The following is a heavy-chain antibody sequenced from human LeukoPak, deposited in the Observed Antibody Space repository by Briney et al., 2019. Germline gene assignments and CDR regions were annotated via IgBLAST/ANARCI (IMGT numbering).Heavy chain of an antibody. D-gene: IGHD5-12*01. Sequence: SETLSLTCTVSGGSISSYYWSWIRQPPGKGLEWIGYIYYSGSTNYNPSLKSRVTISVDTSKNQFSLKLSSVTAADTAVYYCARGSGYGDWFDPWGQGTLVTVSS. CDR3: ARGSGYGDWFDP. CDR1: GGSISSYY. J-gene: IGHJ5*02. CDR2: IYYSGST. V-gene: IGHV4-59*12.